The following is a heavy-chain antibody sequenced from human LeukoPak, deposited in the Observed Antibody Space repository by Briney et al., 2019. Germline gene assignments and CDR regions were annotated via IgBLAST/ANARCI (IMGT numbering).Heavy chain of an antibody. CDR2: IYTSGST. D-gene: IGHD2-15*01. V-gene: IGHV4-4*07. CDR3: ARSSVVVAANGAFAI. J-gene: IGHJ3*02. CDR1: GGSISRYY. Sequence: PSETLSLTCTVSGGSISRYYWSWIRQPAGKGLEGIGRIYTSGSTNYNPSLKSRVTMSVDTSKNQFSLKLSSVTAADTAVYYCARSSVVVAANGAFAIWGQGTMVTVSS.